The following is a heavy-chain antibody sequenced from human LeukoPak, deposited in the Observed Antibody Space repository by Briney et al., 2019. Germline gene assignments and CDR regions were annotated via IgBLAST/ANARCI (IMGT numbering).Heavy chain of an antibody. D-gene: IGHD3-16*01. J-gene: IGHJ2*01. CDR1: GGSISTYY. CDR2: ISYSGST. CDR3: ARVMSPPDSYWYFDL. Sequence: SETLSLTCTVSGGSISTYYWSWIRQPPGRGLECIGYISYSGSTNYNPSLKSRVTMSLDTSKNQFSLQLTSVTAADTAVYYCARVMSPPDSYWYFDLWGRGTLVTVSS. V-gene: IGHV4-59*01.